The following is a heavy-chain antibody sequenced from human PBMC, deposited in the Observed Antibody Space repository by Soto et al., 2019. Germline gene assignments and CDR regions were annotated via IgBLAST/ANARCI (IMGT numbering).Heavy chain of an antibody. V-gene: IGHV4-4*07. CDR3: ARELWVAGLLYCFDF. CDR2: ISSNGNT. CDR1: DGSISGNF. J-gene: IGHJ4*02. Sequence: SETLSLTCTVSDGSISGNFLTWIRQPAGKGLEWIGRISSNGNTDYNPSLKGRVTMSIDTSKNPFSLDLISVTASDTAVYYCARELWVAGLLYCFDFWGQGTLVTVSS. D-gene: IGHD6-19*01.